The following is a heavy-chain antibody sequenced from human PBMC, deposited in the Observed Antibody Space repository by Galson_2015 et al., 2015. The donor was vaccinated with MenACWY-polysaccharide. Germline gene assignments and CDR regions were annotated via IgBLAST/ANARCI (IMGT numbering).Heavy chain of an antibody. D-gene: IGHD7-27*01. J-gene: IGHJ4*02. V-gene: IGHV3-48*02. Sequence: SLRLSCAASGFSIHTYTVIWVRQVPGKGLEWLSYINSGSTTIHYADSVKGRFTVSRDNLKNSVYLQMNSLRDGDTALYYCATGDHVSQGGRSYWGQGTLVTVSS. CDR1: GFSIHTYT. CDR2: INSGSTTI. CDR3: ATGDHVSQGGRSY.